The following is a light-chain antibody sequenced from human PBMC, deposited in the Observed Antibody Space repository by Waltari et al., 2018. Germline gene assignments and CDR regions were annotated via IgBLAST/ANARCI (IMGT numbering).Light chain of an antibody. Sequence: QSVLTQPPSASGTPGQRVAISCSGTRSNIGSNSVHWYPQPPGTAPKLLTHSNNQRPSGVPDRFSGSKSGTSASLAISGLQSEDEAHYYCAAWDASLNGWVFGGGTKLTVL. CDR2: SNN. CDR3: AAWDASLNGWV. CDR1: RSNIGSNS. J-gene: IGLJ3*02. V-gene: IGLV1-44*01.